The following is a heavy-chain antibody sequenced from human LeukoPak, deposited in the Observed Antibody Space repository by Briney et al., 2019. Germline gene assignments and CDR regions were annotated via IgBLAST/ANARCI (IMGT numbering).Heavy chain of an antibody. J-gene: IGHJ4*02. CDR1: GFTFSSYS. CDR3: ARKIGSSGYYYALDY. V-gene: IGHV3-21*01. CDR2: ISSSSSYI. Sequence: PGRSLRLSCAASGFTFSSYSMNWVRQAPGKGLEWVSSISSSSSYIYYADSVKGRFTISRDNAKNSLYLQMNSLRAEDTAVYYCARKIGSSGYYYALDYWGQGTLVTVSS. D-gene: IGHD3-22*01.